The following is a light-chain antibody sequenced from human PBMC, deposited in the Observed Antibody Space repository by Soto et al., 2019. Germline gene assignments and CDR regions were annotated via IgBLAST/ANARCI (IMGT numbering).Light chain of an antibody. Sequence: DVPITQSPSSLSASVEDRVTITCRASQGISNYLAWYPQKPGQDPKLLIYAASTLNSGVPSRFSGSGSGTDFILTISRLRPEDVATYACQKYKSAPRPFGQGTKGEI. CDR3: QKYKSAPRP. J-gene: IGKJ1*01. CDR1: QGISNY. CDR2: AAS. V-gene: IGKV1-27*01.